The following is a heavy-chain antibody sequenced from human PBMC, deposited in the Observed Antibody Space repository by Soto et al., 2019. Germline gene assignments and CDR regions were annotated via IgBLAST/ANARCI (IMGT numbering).Heavy chain of an antibody. J-gene: IGHJ2*01. D-gene: IGHD1-26*01. V-gene: IGHV3-7*03. CDR3: TRLPYSGRYSDWYFDL. CDR1: GFTFTTYW. CDR2: IKKDGSEK. Sequence: EVQLVESGGGLVQPGGSLRLSCAASGFTFTTYWMSWVRQAPGKGLEWVANIKKDGSEKYYVDFVEGRFTISRDNAKKSLYLQMNSLRAEDTAVYYCTRLPYSGRYSDWYFDLWGRGTLVTVSS.